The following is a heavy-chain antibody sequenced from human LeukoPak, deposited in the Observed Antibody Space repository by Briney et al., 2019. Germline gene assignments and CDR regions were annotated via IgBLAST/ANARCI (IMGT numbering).Heavy chain of an antibody. Sequence: KPSETLSLTCAVYGGSLSGYYWSRIRQPPGKGLEWIGEINHSGSTNYNPSLKSRVTISVDTSENQFSLKLSPVTAADTAVYYCARERNPNMITFGGVIAAIDYWGQGTLVTVSS. CDR3: ARERNPNMITFGGVIAAIDY. J-gene: IGHJ4*02. CDR2: INHSGST. D-gene: IGHD3-16*02. V-gene: IGHV4-34*01. CDR1: GGSLSGYY.